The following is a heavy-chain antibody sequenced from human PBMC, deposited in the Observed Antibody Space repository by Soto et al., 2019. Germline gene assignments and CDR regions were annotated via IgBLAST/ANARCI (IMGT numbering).Heavy chain of an antibody. CDR1: EFTFDKYY. Sequence: GGSLRLSCASSEFTFDKYYMTWVRQAPGKGPEWVANIKPDGSEQYYVDSVKGRFTISRDNANNSLYLQMNSLRAEDTAVYFCARGNWNYYYGFDVWGQGTTVTV. D-gene: IGHD1-20*01. V-gene: IGHV3-7*01. J-gene: IGHJ6*02. CDR3: ARGNWNYYYGFDV. CDR2: IKPDGSEQ.